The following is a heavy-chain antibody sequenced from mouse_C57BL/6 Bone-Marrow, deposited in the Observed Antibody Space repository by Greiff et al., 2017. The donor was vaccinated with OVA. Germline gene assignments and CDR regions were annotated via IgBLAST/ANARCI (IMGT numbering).Heavy chain of an antibody. CDR3: ARWLLRRYFDV. D-gene: IGHD2-3*01. V-gene: IGHV1-82*01. Sequence: QVQLKQSGPELVKPGASVKISCKASGYAFSSSWMNWVKQRPGKGLEWIGRIYPGDGDTNYNGKFKGKATLTADKSSSTAYMQLSSLTSEDSAVYFCARWLLRRYFDVWGTGTTVTVSS. J-gene: IGHJ1*03. CDR2: IYPGDGDT. CDR1: GYAFSSSW.